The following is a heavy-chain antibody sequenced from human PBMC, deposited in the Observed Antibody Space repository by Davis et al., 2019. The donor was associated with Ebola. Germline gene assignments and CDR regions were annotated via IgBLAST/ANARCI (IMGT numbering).Heavy chain of an antibody. D-gene: IGHD5-12*01. V-gene: IGHV4-59*11. Sequence: PSETLSLTCSFSDGSISSHYWNWIRQPPGKGLEWVGIIYDSGRTPYNPSLKSRVIISLDTSKNQFSLKLSSVTAEDTAVYYCAREKWRGGAFDIWGQGTLVTVSS. CDR1: DGSISSHY. CDR2: IYDSGRT. CDR3: AREKWRGGAFDI. J-gene: IGHJ3*02.